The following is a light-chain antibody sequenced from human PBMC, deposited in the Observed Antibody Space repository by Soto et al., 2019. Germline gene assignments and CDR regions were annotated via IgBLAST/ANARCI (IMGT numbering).Light chain of an antibody. CDR1: SSDVGGYNY. CDR2: EVS. Sequence: QSALTQPPSASGSPGQSVPISYTGTSSDVGGYNYVSWYQQHPGKAPKLMIYEVSKRPSGVPDRFSGSKSGNTASLTVSGLKTEDEADYYCSSYAGSNNLVFGGGTKLTVL. V-gene: IGLV2-8*01. J-gene: IGLJ2*01. CDR3: SSYAGSNNLV.